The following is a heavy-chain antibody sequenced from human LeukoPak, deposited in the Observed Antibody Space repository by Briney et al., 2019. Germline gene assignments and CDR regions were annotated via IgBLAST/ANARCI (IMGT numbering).Heavy chain of an antibody. J-gene: IGHJ4*02. Sequence: GASVKVSCKASGYTFTGCYMHWVRQAPGQGLEWMGWINPNSGDTNYAQKFQGRVTMTSDTSISTAYVELSRLTSDDTAMYYCARGHYGSGSQGSDYWGQVTLVTVSS. CDR2: INPNSGDT. CDR3: ARGHYGSGSQGSDY. V-gene: IGHV1-2*02. D-gene: IGHD3-10*01. CDR1: GYTFTGCY.